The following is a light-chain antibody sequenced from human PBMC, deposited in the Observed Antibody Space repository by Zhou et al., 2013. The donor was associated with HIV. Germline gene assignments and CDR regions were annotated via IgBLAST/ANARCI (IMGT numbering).Light chain of an antibody. CDR3: QQSYSTPRT. V-gene: IGKV1-39*01. CDR1: QGISSW. Sequence: DIQLTQTPSTLSASIGDSVTITCRASQGISSWLAWYQQKPGKAPKLLIYAASSLQSGVPSRFSGSGSGTDFTLTISSLQPEDFATYYCQQSYSTPRTFGQGTKLEIK. CDR2: AAS. J-gene: IGKJ2*01.